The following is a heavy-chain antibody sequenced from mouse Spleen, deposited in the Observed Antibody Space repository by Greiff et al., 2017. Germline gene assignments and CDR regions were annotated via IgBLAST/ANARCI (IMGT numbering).Heavy chain of an antibody. CDR2: IDPSDSET. V-gene: IGHV1-69*02. Sequence: VQLQQPGAELVKPGAPVKLSCKASGYTFTSYWMNWVKQRPGRGLEWIGRIDPSDSETHYNQKFKDKATLTVDKSSSTAYIQLSSLTSEDSAVYYCALYYDYDSFAYWGQGTLVTVSA. CDR1: GYTFTSYW. CDR3: ALYYDYDSFAY. J-gene: IGHJ3*01. D-gene: IGHD2-4*01.